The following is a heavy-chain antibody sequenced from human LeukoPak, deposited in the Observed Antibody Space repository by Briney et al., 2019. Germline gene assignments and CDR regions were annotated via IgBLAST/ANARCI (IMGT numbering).Heavy chain of an antibody. CDR3: TNTFNTMVRGVPPH. D-gene: IGHD3-10*01. CDR2: ISSSGSTI. CDR1: GFTFSDYY. J-gene: IGHJ4*02. Sequence: GGSLRLSCAASGFTFSDYYMSWIRQAPGKGLEWVSYISSSGSTIYYADSVKGRFTISGDNAKNSLYLQMNSLRAEDTAVYYCTNTFNTMVRGVPPHWGQGTLVTVSS. V-gene: IGHV3-11*01.